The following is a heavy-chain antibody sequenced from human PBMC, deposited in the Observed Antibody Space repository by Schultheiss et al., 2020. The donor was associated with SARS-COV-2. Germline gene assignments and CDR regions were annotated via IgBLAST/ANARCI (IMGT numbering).Heavy chain of an antibody. CDR2: INSDGSST. V-gene: IGHV3-74*01. J-gene: IGHJ3*02. CDR1: GFTFSSYS. D-gene: IGHD3/OR15-3a*01. Sequence: GGSLRLSCAASGFTFSSYSMNWVRQAPGKGLVWVSRINSDGSSTSYADSVKGRFTISRDNAKNTLYLQMNSLRAEDTAVYYCARFDFGPYAFDIWGQGTMVTVSS. CDR3: ARFDFGPYAFDI.